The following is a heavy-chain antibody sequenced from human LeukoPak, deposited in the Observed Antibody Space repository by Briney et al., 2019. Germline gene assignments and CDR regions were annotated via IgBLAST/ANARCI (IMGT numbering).Heavy chain of an antibody. CDR2: ISYDGSNK. J-gene: IGHJ6*02. V-gene: IGHV3-30*03. D-gene: IGHD2-21*01. CDR1: GFTFSSYG. Sequence: GGSLRLSCAASGFTFSSYGMHWVRQAPGKGLEWVAVISYDGSNKYYADSVKGRLTISRDNSKNTLYLQMNSLRAGDTAVYYCARSRGPVFTPLASMDVWGQGTTVTVSS. CDR3: ARSRGPVFTPLASMDV.